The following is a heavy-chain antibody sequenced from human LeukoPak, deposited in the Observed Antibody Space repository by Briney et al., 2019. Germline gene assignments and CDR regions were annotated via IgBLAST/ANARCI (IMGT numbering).Heavy chain of an antibody. Sequence: SDTLSLTCAVYGGSFSGYYWRWIRQPPGKGLEWMGEINHSGSTNYNPSLKSRVTISVDTSKNQLSLQMTSVTAADTAVYYCTIATGTTLGLMDYWGQGTLVTVSS. CDR3: TIATGTTLGLMDY. V-gene: IGHV4-34*01. CDR2: INHSGST. J-gene: IGHJ4*02. CDR1: GGSFSGYY. D-gene: IGHD1-1*01.